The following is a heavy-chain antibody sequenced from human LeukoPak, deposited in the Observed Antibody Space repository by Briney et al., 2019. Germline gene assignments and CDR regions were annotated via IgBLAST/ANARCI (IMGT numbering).Heavy chain of an antibody. V-gene: IGHV1-69*13. Sequence: SVKVSCKASGGTFSSYAISWVRQAPGQGLEWIGGIIPIFGTANYAQKFQGRVTITADESTSTAYMELSSLRSEDTAVYYCARGVPGIAAAGTGDYFDYWGQGTLVTVSS. D-gene: IGHD6-13*01. CDR3: ARGVPGIAAAGTGDYFDY. J-gene: IGHJ4*02. CDR2: IIPIFGTA. CDR1: GGTFSSYA.